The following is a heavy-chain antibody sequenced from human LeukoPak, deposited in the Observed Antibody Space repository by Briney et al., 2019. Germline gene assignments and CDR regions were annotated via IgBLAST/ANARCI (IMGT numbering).Heavy chain of an antibody. CDR1: GGTFSSYA. Sequence: SVTVSCKASGGTFSSYAISWVRQAPGQGLEWMGGIIPIFGTANYAQKFQGRVTITADESTSTAYMELSSLRSEDTAVYYCARGLGFGELLFSPNKSPPFDPWGQGTLVTVSS. CDR3: ARGLGFGELLFSPNKSPPFDP. CDR2: IIPIFGTA. D-gene: IGHD3-10*01. J-gene: IGHJ5*01. V-gene: IGHV1-69*13.